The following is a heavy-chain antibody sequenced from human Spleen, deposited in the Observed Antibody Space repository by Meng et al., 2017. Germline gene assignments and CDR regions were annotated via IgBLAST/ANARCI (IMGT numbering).Heavy chain of an antibody. CDR3: ARGPTTMAHDFDY. V-gene: IGHV4-34*01. CDR2: INHSGST. J-gene: IGHJ4*02. Sequence: VAPPQVGAGPLKPSEALSLPCVFSGGSFSDYYWSWIRQPPGKGLEWIGEINHSGSTNYNPSLESRATISVDTSQNNLSLKLSSVTAADSAVYYCARGPTTMAHDFDYWGQGTLVTVSS. CDR1: GGSFSDYY. D-gene: IGHD4-11*01.